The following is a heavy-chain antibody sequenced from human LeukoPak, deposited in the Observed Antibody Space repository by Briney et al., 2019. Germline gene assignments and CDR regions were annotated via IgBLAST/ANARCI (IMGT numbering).Heavy chain of an antibody. CDR3: ARGFSGSRYFDY. J-gene: IGHJ4*02. Sequence: SETLSLICTVSGGSISNYYWSWIRQPAGKGLEWIGRVYSTGSTNYSPSLESRLTMSVDTSQNQFSLKLTSLTAADTAVYYCARGFSGSRYFDYWGQGTLVTVSS. CDR1: GGSISNYY. D-gene: IGHD1-26*01. V-gene: IGHV4-4*07. CDR2: VYSTGST.